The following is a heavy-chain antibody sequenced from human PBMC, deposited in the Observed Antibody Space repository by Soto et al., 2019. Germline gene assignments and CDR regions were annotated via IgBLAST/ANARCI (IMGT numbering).Heavy chain of an antibody. CDR1: GYTFTSYY. D-gene: IGHD2-2*01. CDR2: INPSGGST. CDR3: AGASSLGVVVQAAKDHFDY. V-gene: IGHV1-46*01. Sequence: QVQLVQSGAEVKKPGASVKVSCKASGYTFTSYYMHWVRQAPGQGHEWMGIINPSGGSTSYAQKFQGRVTMTRDTSTSTASMELGSLRSEDTAVYYCAGASSLGVVVQAAKDHFDYGGQGTLVTVSS. J-gene: IGHJ4*02.